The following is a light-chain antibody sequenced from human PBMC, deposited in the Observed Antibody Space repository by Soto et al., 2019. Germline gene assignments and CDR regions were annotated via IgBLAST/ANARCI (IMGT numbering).Light chain of an antibody. CDR2: WAS. J-gene: IGKJ1*01. CDR1: QSVLHSSNNKNY. Sequence: DIVMTQSPDSLAVSLGERATINCKSSQSVLHSSNNKNYLAWYQQKPGQHPKLLIYWASTRESGVPDRFSGSGSGTYFTLTISSLQAEDVAVYYCQQYYSSPWTFGQGTKVEIK. CDR3: QQYYSSPWT. V-gene: IGKV4-1*01.